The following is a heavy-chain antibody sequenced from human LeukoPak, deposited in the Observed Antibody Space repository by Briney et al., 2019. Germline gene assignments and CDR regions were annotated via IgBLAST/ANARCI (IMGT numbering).Heavy chain of an antibody. CDR3: AREQQLADHYFDY. CDR1: GGSISSYY. D-gene: IGHD6-13*01. V-gene: IGHV4-59*01. J-gene: IGHJ4*02. CDR2: IYYSGST. Sequence: SETLSLTCTVSGGSISSYYWSWIRQPPGKGLEWIGYIYYSGSTNYNPSLKSRVTISVDTSKNQFSLKLSSVTAADTAVYYCAREQQLADHYFDYWGQGTLVTVSS.